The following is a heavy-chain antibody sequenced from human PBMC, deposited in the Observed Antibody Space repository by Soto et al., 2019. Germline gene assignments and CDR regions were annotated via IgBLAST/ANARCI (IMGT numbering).Heavy chain of an antibody. Sequence: QEQLVQSGAEVKQPGASVKVSCKASGYTFTGYYIHWVRQAPGQGLEWMGWINPKSGDTKYAQKFQGRVTVTWDTSISTAYMELSRLRADDTAVYYCARSSGGYSYNGMDVWGQGTTVTVSS. CDR2: INPKSGDT. CDR1: GYTFTGYY. CDR3: ARSSGGYSYNGMDV. V-gene: IGHV1-2*02. D-gene: IGHD1-26*01. J-gene: IGHJ6*02.